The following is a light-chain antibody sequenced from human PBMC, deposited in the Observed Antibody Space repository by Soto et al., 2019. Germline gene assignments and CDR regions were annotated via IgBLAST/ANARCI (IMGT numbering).Light chain of an antibody. Sequence: EIVMTQSPASLSVSPGERATLSCRASQSVSSNLAWYQQKPGQAPRLLIYGSSSRATGIPDRFSGSGSGTDFTLTISRLEPEDFAVYYCQLYGDSPTFGGGTKVDIK. CDR3: QLYGDSPT. J-gene: IGKJ4*01. CDR1: QSVSSN. V-gene: IGKV3-20*01. CDR2: GSS.